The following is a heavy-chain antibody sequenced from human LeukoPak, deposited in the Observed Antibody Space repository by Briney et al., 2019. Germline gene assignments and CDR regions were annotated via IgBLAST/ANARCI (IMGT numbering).Heavy chain of an antibody. CDR1: GGTFSSYT. D-gene: IGHD2-15*01. J-gene: IGHJ5*02. CDR2: IIPIFGIA. Sequence: ASVKVSCKASGGTFSSYTISWVRQAPRQGLEWMGRIIPIFGIANYAQKFQGRVTITADKSTSTAYMELSSLRAEDTAVYYGARDPSEAARSVGGNGFDPWGQGTLVTVSS. V-gene: IGHV1-69*04. CDR3: ARDPSEAARSVGGNGFDP.